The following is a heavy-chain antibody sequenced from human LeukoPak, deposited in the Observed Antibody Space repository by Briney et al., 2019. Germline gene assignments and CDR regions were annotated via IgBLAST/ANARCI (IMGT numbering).Heavy chain of an antibody. CDR1: GAYISSSY. Sequence: SETLSLTCNVSGAYISSSYWSWIRQPPGKGLEWIGYIYYTGRTSYSPSLRRRVSMSADTSKNQISLKLSSETAADTAVYYCARECGGRTVGECFTYWGQGTQVTVSS. J-gene: IGHJ4*02. CDR2: IYYTGRT. CDR3: ARECGGRTVGECFTY. D-gene: IGHD3-16*01. V-gene: IGHV4-59*01.